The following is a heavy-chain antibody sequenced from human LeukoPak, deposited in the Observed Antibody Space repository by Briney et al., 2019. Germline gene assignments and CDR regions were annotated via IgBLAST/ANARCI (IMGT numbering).Heavy chain of an antibody. CDR2: ISTSSSTI. Sequence: GGSLRLSCAASGFTFSTYSMNWVRRAPGKGLEWVSYISTSSSTIYYADSVKGRFTISRDNAKGSLALQMNSLRAEDTAVYYCAGGRVQLGFDYWGQGTLVTVSS. CDR1: GFTFSTYS. CDR3: AGGRVQLGFDY. J-gene: IGHJ4*02. V-gene: IGHV3-48*04. D-gene: IGHD5-18*01.